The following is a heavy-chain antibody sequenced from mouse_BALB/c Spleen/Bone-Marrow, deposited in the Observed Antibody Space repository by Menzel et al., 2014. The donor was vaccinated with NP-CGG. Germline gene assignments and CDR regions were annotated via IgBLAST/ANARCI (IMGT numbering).Heavy chain of an antibody. CDR3: TRWYYGNYFDY. J-gene: IGHJ2*01. CDR2: INPSNGGT. CDR1: GYTFTSYY. V-gene: IGHV1S81*02. Sequence: VQLQQSGAELVKPGASVKLSCEASGYTFTSYYMYWVKQRPGQGLEWIGEINPSNGGTNFNEKFKSKATLTVDKSSSTAYMQLSSLTSEDSAVYYCTRWYYGNYFDYWGQGTTLTVSS. D-gene: IGHD2-1*01.